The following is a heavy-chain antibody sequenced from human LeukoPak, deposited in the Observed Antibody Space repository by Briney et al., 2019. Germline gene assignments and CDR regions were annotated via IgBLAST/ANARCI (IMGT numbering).Heavy chain of an antibody. CDR2: IYSGGST. Sequence: QSGGSLRLSCAASGFTVSSNYMSWVRQAPGKGLEWVSVIYSGGSTYYADSVKGRFTISRDNSKNTLYLQMNSLRAEDTAVYYCARGVVAATVRGAFDIWGQGTMVTVSS. V-gene: IGHV3-53*01. CDR3: ARGVVAATVRGAFDI. CDR1: GFTVSSNY. J-gene: IGHJ3*02. D-gene: IGHD2-15*01.